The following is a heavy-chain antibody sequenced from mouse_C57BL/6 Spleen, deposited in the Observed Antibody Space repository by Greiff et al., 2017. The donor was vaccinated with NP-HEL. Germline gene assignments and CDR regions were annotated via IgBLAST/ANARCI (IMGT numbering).Heavy chain of an antibody. V-gene: IGHV7-3*01. D-gene: IGHD2-4*01. CDR1: GFTFTDYY. CDR2: IRNKANGYTT. J-gene: IGHJ4*01. Sequence: EVMLVESGGGLVQPGGSLSLSCAASGFTFTDYYMSWVRQPPGKALEWLGFIRNKANGYTTEYSASVKGRFTISRDNSQSILYLQMNALRAEDSATYYCARSLIYYDYDYYAMDYWGQGTSVTVSS. CDR3: ARSLIYYDYDYYAMDY.